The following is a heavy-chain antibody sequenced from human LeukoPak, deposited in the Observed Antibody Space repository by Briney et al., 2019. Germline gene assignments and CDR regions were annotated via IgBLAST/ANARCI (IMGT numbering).Heavy chain of an antibody. V-gene: IGHV3-73*01. CDR2: IRSKANSYAT. D-gene: IGHD5-12*01. J-gene: IGHJ4*02. CDR3: TSGYSGYGFLDPTGG. CDR1: GFTFSGSA. Sequence: HTGGSLRLSCAASGFTFSGSAMHWVRQASGKGLEWVGRIRSKANSYATAYAASVKGRFTISRDDSKNTAYLQMNSLKTEDTAVYYCTSGYSGYGFLDPTGGWGQGTLVTVSS.